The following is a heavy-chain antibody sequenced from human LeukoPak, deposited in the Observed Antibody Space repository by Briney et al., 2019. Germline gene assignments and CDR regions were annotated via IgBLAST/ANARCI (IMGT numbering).Heavy chain of an antibody. V-gene: IGHV3-53*01. CDR2: IYDGDIT. D-gene: IGHD3-16*02. CDR3: ATDKGYLEH. CDR1: GFSVSNNY. J-gene: IGHJ4*02. Sequence: PGGSLRLSCAPSGFSVSNNYMSWVRQAPGKGLEWVSVIYDGDITYYTDSVKGRFTISRDTSKNTVYLQMNSLRVEDTAIYYCATDKGYLEHGGQGTLVTVSS.